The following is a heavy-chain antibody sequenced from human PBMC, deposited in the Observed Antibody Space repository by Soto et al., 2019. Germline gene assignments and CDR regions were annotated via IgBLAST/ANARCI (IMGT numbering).Heavy chain of an antibody. J-gene: IGHJ4*02. V-gene: IGHV1-69*13. CDR3: ATPWGPYYYDSSGYYYRFDY. CDR2: IIPIFGTA. Sequence: SVKVSCRASGGTFSSYAISWVRQAPGQGLEWMGGIIPIFGTANYAQKFQGRVTITADESTSTAYMELSSLRSEDTAVYYCATPWGPYYYDSSGYYYRFDYWGQGTLVTVSS. D-gene: IGHD3-22*01. CDR1: GGTFSSYA.